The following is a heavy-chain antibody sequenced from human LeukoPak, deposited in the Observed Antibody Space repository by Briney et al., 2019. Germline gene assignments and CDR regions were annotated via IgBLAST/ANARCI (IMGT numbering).Heavy chain of an antibody. CDR3: ARDEESITMVRGVIPNWFDP. Sequence: GGSLRLSCAASGFTFSSYWMHWVRQAPGKGLVWVSRINSDGSSTSYADSVKGRFTISRDNAKNTLYLQMNSPRAEDTAVYYCARDEESITMVRGVIPNWFDPWGQGTQVNVSS. CDR2: INSDGSST. V-gene: IGHV3-74*01. CDR1: GFTFSSYW. J-gene: IGHJ5*02. D-gene: IGHD3-10*01.